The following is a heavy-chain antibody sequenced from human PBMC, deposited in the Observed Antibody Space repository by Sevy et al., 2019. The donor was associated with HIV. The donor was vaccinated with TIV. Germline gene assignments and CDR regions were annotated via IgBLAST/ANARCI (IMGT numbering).Heavy chain of an antibody. CDR3: ARDLGSGSYFPTPNDAFDI. CDR2: ISSSSSYI. D-gene: IGHD1-26*01. Sequence: GGSLRLSFAASGFTFSSYSMNWVRQAPGKGLEWVSSISSSSSYIYYADSVKGRFTISRDNAKNSLYLQMNSLRAEDTAVYYCARDLGSGSYFPTPNDAFDIWGQGTMVTVSS. J-gene: IGHJ3*02. V-gene: IGHV3-21*01. CDR1: GFTFSSYS.